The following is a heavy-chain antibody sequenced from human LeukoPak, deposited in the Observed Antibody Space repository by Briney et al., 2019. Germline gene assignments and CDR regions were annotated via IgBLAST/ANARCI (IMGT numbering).Heavy chain of an antibody. Sequence: PGGSLRLSCAASGFTFSSYWMSWVRQAPGKGLEWVANIKQDGSEKYYVDSVKGRFTISRDTSKETVYLQMDSLRAEDTAVYYCARVTSRSGYYFDYWGQGSPVTVSS. CDR1: GFTFSSYW. V-gene: IGHV3-7*03. CDR2: IKQDGSEK. D-gene: IGHD1-14*01. J-gene: IGHJ4*02. CDR3: ARVTSRSGYYFDY.